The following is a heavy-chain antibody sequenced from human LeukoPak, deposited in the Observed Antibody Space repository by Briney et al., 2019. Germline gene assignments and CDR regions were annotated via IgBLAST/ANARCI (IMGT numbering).Heavy chain of an antibody. D-gene: IGHD6-13*01. Sequence: GGSLRLSCAASGFTVSGNYMSWVRQAPGKGLEWVSVIYSGGSTYYADSVKGRFTISRDNSKNTLYLQMSSLRAEDTAVYYCARESKQQLAGDFDYWGQGTLVTVSS. CDR3: ARESKQQLAGDFDY. CDR2: IYSGGST. V-gene: IGHV3-66*01. CDR1: GFTVSGNY. J-gene: IGHJ4*02.